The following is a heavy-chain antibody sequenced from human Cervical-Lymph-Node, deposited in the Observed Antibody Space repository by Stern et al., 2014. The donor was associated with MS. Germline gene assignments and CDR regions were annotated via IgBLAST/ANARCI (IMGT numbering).Heavy chain of an antibody. J-gene: IGHJ4*02. Sequence: LQLQESGPGLVKPSETLSLTCTVFGDVISRGDYYWSWIRQPAGKGLEWIGRVFTDGSTYYNPSLKSRVTISVDMSKNQFSLNLSSVTAADTAVYYCARDTPFGVVQLDSWGQGTLVIASS. CDR1: GDVISRGDYY. CDR2: VFTDGST. D-gene: IGHD3-3*01. CDR3: ARDTPFGVVQLDS. V-gene: IGHV4-61*02.